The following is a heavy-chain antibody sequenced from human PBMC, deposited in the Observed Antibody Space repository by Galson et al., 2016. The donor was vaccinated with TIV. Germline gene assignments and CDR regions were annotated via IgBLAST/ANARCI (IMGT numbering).Heavy chain of an antibody. Sequence: SVKVSCKASGYTFISYGISWVRQAPGQGLEWMGWTSAYNGNTKYVQKLQGRVTMTTDTSTSTAYMELRSLRSDDTAVYYCARRGRFLDSHYYYGMDVWGQGTTVTVSS. CDR2: TSAYNGNT. D-gene: IGHD3/OR15-3a*01. CDR3: ARRGRFLDSHYYYGMDV. J-gene: IGHJ6*02. V-gene: IGHV1-18*01. CDR1: GYTFISYG.